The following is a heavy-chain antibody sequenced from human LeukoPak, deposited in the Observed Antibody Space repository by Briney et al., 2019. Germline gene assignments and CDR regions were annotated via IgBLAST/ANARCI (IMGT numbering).Heavy chain of an antibody. CDR2: ISSTSSTL. CDR1: GFTFSRYS. D-gene: IGHD4-23*01. CDR3: ARDPGGNFDFAAYFYYMDV. J-gene: IGHJ6*03. V-gene: IGHV3-48*01. Sequence: GGSLRLSCAASGFTFSRYSMNWVRQAPGKGLEWLSHISSTSSTLYYADSAKGRFTISRDNAKNSLYLQMNSLRAEDTAVYYCARDPGGNFDFAAYFYYMDVWGKGTTVTVSS.